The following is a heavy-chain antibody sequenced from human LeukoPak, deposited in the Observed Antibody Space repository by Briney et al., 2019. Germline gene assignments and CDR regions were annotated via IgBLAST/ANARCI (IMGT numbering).Heavy chain of an antibody. CDR1: GFTFSSYG. CDR3: AKGTVTYYYMDV. CDR2: IWYDGSNK. V-gene: IGHV3-33*06. D-gene: IGHD4-11*01. Sequence: GGSLRLSCAASGFTFSSYGMHWVRQAPGKGLEWVAVIWYDGSNKYYADSVKGRFTISGDNSKNTLYLHMNSLRAEDTAVYYCAKGTVTYYYMDVWGKGTTVTVSS. J-gene: IGHJ6*03.